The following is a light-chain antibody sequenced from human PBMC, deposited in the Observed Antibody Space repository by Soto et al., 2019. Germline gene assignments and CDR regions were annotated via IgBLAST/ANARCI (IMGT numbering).Light chain of an antibody. CDR3: SLYGSRSTYML. V-gene: IGLV2-14*01. CDR2: EVS. CDR1: SSDVGGSNY. J-gene: IGLJ2*01. Sequence: QSALTQPASVSGSPGQSITISCTGTSSDVGGSNYVSWYQQHPGKAPKLMIYEVSYRPSGASNRFSGSKSGNTASLTISGLQAEDEADYYCSLYGSRSTYMLFGGGTKLTVL.